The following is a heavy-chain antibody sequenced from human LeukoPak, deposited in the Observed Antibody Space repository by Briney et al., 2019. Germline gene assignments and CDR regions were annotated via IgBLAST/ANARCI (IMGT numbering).Heavy chain of an antibody. Sequence: PGGSLRLSCAASGFSFSSYEMNWVRQAPGKGLEWVSYISSSSSYTNYADSVKGRFTISRDNANSSLYLQMNSLRAEDTAVYYCARVRDSSGWVRPNWFDPWGQGTLVTVSS. V-gene: IGHV3-21*05. CDR1: GFSFSSYE. D-gene: IGHD6-19*01. CDR3: ARVRDSSGWVRPNWFDP. J-gene: IGHJ5*02. CDR2: ISSSSSYT.